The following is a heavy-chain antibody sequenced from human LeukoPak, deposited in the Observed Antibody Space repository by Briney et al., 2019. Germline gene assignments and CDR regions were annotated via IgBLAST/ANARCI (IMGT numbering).Heavy chain of an antibody. CDR3: ANALRYFDWLY. Sequence: PSETLSLTCAVYGGSFSGYYWSWVRQAPGKGLEWVAFIRYDGSNKYYADSVKGRFTISRDNSKNTLYLQMNSLRAEDTAVYYCANALRYFDWLYWGQGTLVTVSS. CDR2: IRYDGSNK. V-gene: IGHV3-30*02. J-gene: IGHJ4*02. D-gene: IGHD3-9*01. CDR1: GGSFSGYY.